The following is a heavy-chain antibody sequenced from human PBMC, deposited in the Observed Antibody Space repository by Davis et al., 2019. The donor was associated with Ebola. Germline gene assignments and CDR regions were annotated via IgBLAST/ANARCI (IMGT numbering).Heavy chain of an antibody. CDR1: GFTFTEHV. V-gene: IGHV3-33*08. Sequence: PGGSLRLSCAASGFTFTEHVMHWVRRVPGKGPEWVAVIWHDGSNRYYADSVRGRFTISRDNSKNTLYLQMNSLRAEDTAVYYCARDIVVVVDNSYYYYGMDVWGLGTTVTVSS. CDR3: ARDIVVVVDNSYYYYGMDV. J-gene: IGHJ6*02. D-gene: IGHD2-15*01. CDR2: IWHDGSNR.